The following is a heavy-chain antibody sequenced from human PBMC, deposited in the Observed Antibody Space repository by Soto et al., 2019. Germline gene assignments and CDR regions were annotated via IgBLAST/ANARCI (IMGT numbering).Heavy chain of an antibody. CDR3: ARDLVMSGSGLLWFGEGLYGMDV. Sequence: QVPLVQSGAEVKKPGASVKVSCKASGYTFTSYGISWVRQAPGQGLEWMGWISAYNGNTNYAQKLQGRVTMTTDTSPSTAYMELRSLRSDDTAVYYCARDLVMSGSGLLWFGEGLYGMDVWGQGTTVTVSS. J-gene: IGHJ6*02. V-gene: IGHV1-18*01. CDR2: ISAYNGNT. D-gene: IGHD3-10*01. CDR1: GYTFTSYG.